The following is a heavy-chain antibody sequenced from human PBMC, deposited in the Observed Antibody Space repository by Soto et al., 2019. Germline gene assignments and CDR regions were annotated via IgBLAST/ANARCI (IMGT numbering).Heavy chain of an antibody. CDR2: IYYSGST. J-gene: IGHJ4*02. V-gene: IGHV4-31*03. CDR1: GGSISSGGYY. Sequence: QVQLQESGPGRVKPSQTLSLTCTVSGGSISSGGYYWSWIRQHPGKGLEWIGYIYYSGSTYYNPSLKSRVTISVDTSKNQFYLKLSSVTAADPAVYYCARGRRVRGVIVPPVEYWGQGTLVTVSS. D-gene: IGHD3-10*01. CDR3: ARGRRVRGVIVPPVEY.